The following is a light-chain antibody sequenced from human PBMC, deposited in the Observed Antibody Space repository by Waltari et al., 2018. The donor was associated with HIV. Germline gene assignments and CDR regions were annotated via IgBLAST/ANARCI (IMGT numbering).Light chain of an antibody. J-gene: IGLJ1*01. Sequence: QFALTQPPSVSGSPGDSVAISCTGTTSDITSDDRVSWYQQAPGTAPRLLIYGGESRPSGGPDRFSGSRSGDTASLIISGLQAEDEADYYCASYRSNDTHYAFGSGTEVTVL. V-gene: IGLV2-18*02. CDR2: GGE. CDR3: ASYRSNDTHYA. CDR1: TSDITSDDR.